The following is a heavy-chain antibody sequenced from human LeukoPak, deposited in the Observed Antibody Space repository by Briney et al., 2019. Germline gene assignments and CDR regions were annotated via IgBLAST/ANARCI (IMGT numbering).Heavy chain of an antibody. CDR3: ARGRGVHDSHTYDYFDY. V-gene: IGHV4-4*07. CDR1: GASLSDYY. J-gene: IGHJ4*02. D-gene: IGHD3-22*01. Sequence: SETLSLTCSVSGASLSDYYWSWIRQPAGKGLEWIGRVYTSGITNYNPSLKSRVTMSVDTSKNQFSLRLSSVTAADTAVYYCARGRGVHDSHTYDYFDYWGQGSLVTVSS. CDR2: VYTSGIT.